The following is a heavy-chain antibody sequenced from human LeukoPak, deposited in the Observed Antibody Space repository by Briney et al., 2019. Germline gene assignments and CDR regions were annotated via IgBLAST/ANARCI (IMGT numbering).Heavy chain of an antibody. CDR3: AREIRDDEGAFDI. CDR2: INPNSGGT. D-gene: IGHD1-1*01. CDR1: GYTFTGYY. J-gene: IGHJ3*02. V-gene: IGHV1-2*02. Sequence: ASVKVSCKASGYTFTGYYMHWVRQAPGQGLEWMGWINPNSGGTYYAQKFQGRVTMTRDTSISTAYMELSRLRSDDTAVYYCAREIRDDEGAFDIWGQGTMVTVSS.